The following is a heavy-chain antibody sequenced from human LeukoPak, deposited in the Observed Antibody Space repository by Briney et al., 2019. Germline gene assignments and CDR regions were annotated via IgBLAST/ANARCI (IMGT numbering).Heavy chain of an antibody. CDR2: IYYSGST. CDR1: GGSISSYY. J-gene: IGHJ6*03. V-gene: IGHV4-39*07. CDR3: AKDGSWDFWSGYYTYYYYYMDV. D-gene: IGHD3-3*01. Sequence: SETLSLTCTASGGSISSYYWGWIRQPPGKGLEWIGSIYYSGSTYYNPSLKSRVTISVDTSKNQFSLKLSSVTAADTAVYYCAKDGSWDFWSGYYTYYYYYMDVWGKGTTVTVSS.